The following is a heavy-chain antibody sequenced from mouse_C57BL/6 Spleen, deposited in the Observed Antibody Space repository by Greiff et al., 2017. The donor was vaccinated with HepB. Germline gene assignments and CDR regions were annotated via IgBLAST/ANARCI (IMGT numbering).Heavy chain of an antibody. CDR3: ARRDYNYAMDY. V-gene: IGHV1-80*01. CDR1: GYAFSSYW. D-gene: IGHD2-4*01. Sequence: VQLQQSGAELVKPGASVKISCKASGYAFSSYWMNWVKQRPGKGLEWIGQIYPGDGDTNYNGKLHGKAQLTADKSSSTSYMQLSSLTSEYSAVYFCARRDYNYAMDYWGQGTSVTVAS. CDR2: IYPGDGDT. J-gene: IGHJ4*01.